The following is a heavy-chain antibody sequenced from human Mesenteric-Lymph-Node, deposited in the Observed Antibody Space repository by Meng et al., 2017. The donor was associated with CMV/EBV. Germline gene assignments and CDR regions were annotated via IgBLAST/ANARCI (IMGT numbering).Heavy chain of an antibody. J-gene: IGHJ4*02. Sequence: GESLKISCAASGFTFSNVWMSWVRQAPGKGLEWVSSINHNDHFTYYADSVKGRFTISRDDAKNSVYLQMNSLRAEDSAIYYCAKDYSGHLYFFDYWGQGSLVTVSS. CDR1: GFTFSNVW. D-gene: IGHD3-22*01. CDR3: AKDYSGHLYFFDY. V-gene: IGHV3-21*01. CDR2: INHNDHFT.